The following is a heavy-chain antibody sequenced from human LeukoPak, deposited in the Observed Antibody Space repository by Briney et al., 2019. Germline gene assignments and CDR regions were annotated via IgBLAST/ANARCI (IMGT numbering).Heavy chain of an antibody. CDR3: AREGSYDTSGYNDALDI. J-gene: IGHJ3*02. V-gene: IGHV3-53*01. CDR1: GGSISSGDYY. CDR2: IRAGGST. Sequence: PSETLSLTCTVSGGSISSGDYYWSWIRQPPGKGLEWVSVIRAGGSTSYADSVKGRFTISRDNSKNTLYLQMNSLRDEDTAVYYCAREGSYDTSGYNDALDIWGQGTMVTVSA. D-gene: IGHD3-22*01.